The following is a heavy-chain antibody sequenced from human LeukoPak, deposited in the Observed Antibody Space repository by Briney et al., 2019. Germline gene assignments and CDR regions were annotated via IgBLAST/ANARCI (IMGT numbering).Heavy chain of an antibody. CDR2: ISSSGSAI. D-gene: IGHD6-19*01. V-gene: IGHV3-48*03. CDR3: ARDSSGSRFDY. CDR1: GFTFSSYE. J-gene: IGHJ4*02. Sequence: GGSLRLSCAASGFTFSSYEMNWVRQAPGKGLEWVSYISSSGSAIHYADSVKGRFTISRDNAKNSLYLQMDSLRAEDTAAYYCARDSSGSRFDYWGQGTLVTVSS.